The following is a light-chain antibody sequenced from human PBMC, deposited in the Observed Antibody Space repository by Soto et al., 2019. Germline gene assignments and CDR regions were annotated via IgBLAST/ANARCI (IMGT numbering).Light chain of an antibody. CDR3: QQYNSYSPT. J-gene: IGKJ1*01. Sequence: DIQMTQSPSTLSASVGDRVTITCRASHSISSWLAWYQQKPGKAPKLLIYKASSLESGVTSRFSGSGSVTDFTSTISGLQPDACATYECQQYNSYSPTSGKGTKVEIK. CDR1: HSISSW. V-gene: IGKV1-5*03. CDR2: KAS.